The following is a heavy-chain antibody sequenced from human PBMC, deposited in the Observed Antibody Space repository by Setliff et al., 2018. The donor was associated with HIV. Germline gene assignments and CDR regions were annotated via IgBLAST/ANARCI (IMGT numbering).Heavy chain of an antibody. V-gene: IGHV1-2*02. D-gene: IGHD4-17*01. J-gene: IGHJ1*01. CDR1: GYTFTGYY. Sequence: ASVKVSCKTSGYTFTGYYVHWVRQAPGQGLEWMGWIKPNSGGTNYAQKFQGRVTMTRDTSISTAYMDLSRLRSDDTAVYYCARDHGMWDYGGNFLLREYFHHWGQGTLVTVSS. CDR2: IKPNSGGT. CDR3: ARDHGMWDYGGNFLLREYFHH.